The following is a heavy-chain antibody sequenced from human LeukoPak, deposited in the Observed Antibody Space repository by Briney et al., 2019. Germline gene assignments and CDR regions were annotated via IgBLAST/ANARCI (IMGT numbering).Heavy chain of an antibody. CDR1: GGSISSGAYY. CDR3: ARRYCSDTSCYPLDY. CDR2: IGYTGDT. V-gene: IGHV4-31*03. J-gene: IGHJ4*02. Sequence: PSQTLSLTCTLSGGSISSGAYYWRWVRQLPEKGLDWIGYIGYTGDTYYNPSLRSRATISKDTSKTQFSLRLNSLTAADTAVYYCARRYCSDTSCYPLDYWGQGTLVTVSS. D-gene: IGHD2-2*01.